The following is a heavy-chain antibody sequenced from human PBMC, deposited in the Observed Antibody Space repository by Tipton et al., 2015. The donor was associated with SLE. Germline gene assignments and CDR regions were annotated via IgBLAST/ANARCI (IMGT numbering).Heavy chain of an antibody. CDR3: ARHYSGSYFWFDP. V-gene: IGHV4-4*08. CDR2: IYTSGST. D-gene: IGHD1-26*01. CDR1: GGSISSYY. J-gene: IGHJ5*02. Sequence: TLSLTCTVSGGSISSYYWSWIRQPPGKGLEWFGDIYTSGSTNYNPSLKRRVNILVATSKNQLTLKVSSVTAADTAVYFCARHYSGSYFWFDPWGQGTLVTVSS.